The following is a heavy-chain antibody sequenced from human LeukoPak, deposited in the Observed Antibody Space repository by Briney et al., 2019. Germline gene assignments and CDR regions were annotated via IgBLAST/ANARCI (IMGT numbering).Heavy chain of an antibody. CDR1: GYTFTGYY. CDR2: INPNSGGT. Sequence: GASVKVSCKASGYTFTGYYIHWVRQAPGQGLEWMGWINPNSGGTNYAQKFQGRVTMTRDTSISTAYMELSRLRSDDTAVYYCARDLEGYCSSTSCENLSAFDIWGQGTMVTVSS. J-gene: IGHJ3*02. D-gene: IGHD2-2*01. CDR3: ARDLEGYCSSTSCENLSAFDI. V-gene: IGHV1-2*02.